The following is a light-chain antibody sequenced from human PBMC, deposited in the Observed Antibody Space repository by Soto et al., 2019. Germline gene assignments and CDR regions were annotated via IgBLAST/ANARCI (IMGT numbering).Light chain of an antibody. CDR1: SGHSSYA. CDR2: VKSDGSH. V-gene: IGLV4-69*01. Sequence: QAVLTASPSASASPGASVKLTCTLSSGHSSYAIAWHQQQPEKGPRYLMKVKSDGSHTKGDGIPDRFSGSSSGAERYLTSSRLQSEDEADYYCQTWGAGHVVFGGGTKLTVL. J-gene: IGLJ2*01. CDR3: QTWGAGHVV.